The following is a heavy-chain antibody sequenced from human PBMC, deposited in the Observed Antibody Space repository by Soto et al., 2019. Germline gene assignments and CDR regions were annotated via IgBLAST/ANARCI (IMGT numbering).Heavy chain of an antibody. Sequence: GESLKISCKGSGYSFTSYWIGWVRQMPGKGLEWMGIIYPGDSDTRYSPSFQGQVTISADKSISTAYLQWSSLKASDTAMYYCARRGRTVAGTWDDAFDIWGQGTMVTVSS. V-gene: IGHV5-51*01. CDR3: ARRGRTVAGTWDDAFDI. D-gene: IGHD6-19*01. J-gene: IGHJ3*02. CDR2: IYPGDSDT. CDR1: GYSFTSYW.